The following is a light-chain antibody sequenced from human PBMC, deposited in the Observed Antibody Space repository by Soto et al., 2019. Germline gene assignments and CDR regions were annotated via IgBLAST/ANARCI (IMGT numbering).Light chain of an antibody. CDR1: SSNIGAGYD. V-gene: IGLV1-40*01. CDR2: GNS. J-gene: IGLJ3*02. Sequence: QSVLTQPPSVSGAPGQRVTISCTGSSSNIGAGYDVHWYQQLPGTAPKLLIYGNSNRPSGVPHRFSGSKSGTSSSLAITGLQAEDEADYYCQSYDSSLSGWVFGGGTKVTVL. CDR3: QSYDSSLSGWV.